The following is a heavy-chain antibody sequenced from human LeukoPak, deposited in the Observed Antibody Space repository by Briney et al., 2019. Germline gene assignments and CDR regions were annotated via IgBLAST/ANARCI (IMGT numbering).Heavy chain of an antibody. CDR3: ARDSRDPSLWFGELSSPLDC. J-gene: IGHJ4*02. CDR2: FYTSGST. D-gene: IGHD3-10*01. V-gene: IGHV4-4*07. CDR1: GGSVNSYY. Sequence: PSETLSLTCSVSGGSVNSYYWSWIRQPAGKGLEWIGRFYTSGSTDYNPSLKSRLTMSVDTSKNQFSLNLSSVTAADTAVYYCARDSRDPSLWFGELSSPLDCWGQGTLVTVSS.